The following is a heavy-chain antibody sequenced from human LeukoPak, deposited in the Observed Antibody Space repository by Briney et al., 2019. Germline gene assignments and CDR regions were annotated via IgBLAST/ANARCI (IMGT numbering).Heavy chain of an antibody. CDR2: ISYDGRTK. Sequence: GGSLRLSCAASGFTFNNFAMHWVRQAPGKGLEWVTVISYDGRTKFYADSVRGRFTISRGNSQNTLYLQMDGLRAEDTAVYYCARDRHYSDTTTYYFAYWGQGTLVTVSS. CDR3: ARDRHYSDTTTYYFAY. D-gene: IGHD2/OR15-2a*01. V-gene: IGHV3-30*04. J-gene: IGHJ4*02. CDR1: GFTFNNFA.